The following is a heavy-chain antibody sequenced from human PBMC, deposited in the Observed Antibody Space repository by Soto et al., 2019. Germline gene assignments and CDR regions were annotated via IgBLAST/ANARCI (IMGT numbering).Heavy chain of an antibody. CDR1: GYTFTSYG. Sequence: QAQLVQSGAEVKKPGASVKVSCKASGYTFTSYGISWVRQAPGQGLEWMGWVSAYDGDTNYAQKLQGRVTMTTDTSTTTAYIELRSLRSDYTAVYYCARDYQYLSIGYYSDVFDIWGQGTMVTVSS. CDR2: VSAYDGDT. D-gene: IGHD3-22*01. J-gene: IGHJ3*02. CDR3: ARDYQYLSIGYYSDVFDI. V-gene: IGHV1-18*01.